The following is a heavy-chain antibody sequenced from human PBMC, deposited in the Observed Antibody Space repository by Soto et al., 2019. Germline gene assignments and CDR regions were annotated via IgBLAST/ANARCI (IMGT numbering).Heavy chain of an antibody. CDR1: GFTFSNYD. CDR3: ARAARWLQSRYFDL. J-gene: IGHJ2*01. Sequence: EVQLVESGGGLVQPGGSLRLSCAASGFTFSNYDMHWVRQATGKGLEWVSAIDIAGDTYYLDSVKGRFTISREKAKNSLYLQMNSLRADDTAVYYCARAARWLQSRYFDLWGRGTLVTVSS. D-gene: IGHD5-12*01. V-gene: IGHV3-13*01. CDR2: IDIAGDT.